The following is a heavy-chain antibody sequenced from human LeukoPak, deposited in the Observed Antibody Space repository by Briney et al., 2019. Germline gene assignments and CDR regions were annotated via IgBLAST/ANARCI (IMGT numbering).Heavy chain of an antibody. D-gene: IGHD3-22*01. CDR3: AKDSGQYTSGYYGH. V-gene: IGHV3-23*01. CDR2: ISGGGGTT. J-gene: IGHJ4*02. Sequence: PWGSLRLSCAASGFTFSSYAMSWVRQAPGKRLEWVSAISGGGGTTYYAASVQGRFTISRDNSKNTLFLQMTRLRAEDTAVYYCAKDSGQYTSGYYGHWGQGTLVTVSS. CDR1: GFTFSSYA.